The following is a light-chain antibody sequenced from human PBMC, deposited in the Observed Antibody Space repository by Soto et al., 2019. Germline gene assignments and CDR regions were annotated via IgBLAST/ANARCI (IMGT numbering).Light chain of an antibody. CDR1: QSISSW. CDR2: KAS. V-gene: IGKV1-5*03. J-gene: IGKJ1*01. CDR3: QQSYSTPQT. Sequence: DIQMTQSPSILSASVGDRVTITCRASQSISSWLAWYQQKPGKAPNLLIHKASHLESGVPSRFSGSGSGTDFTLTISSLQPEDFATYYCQQSYSTPQTFGQGTK.